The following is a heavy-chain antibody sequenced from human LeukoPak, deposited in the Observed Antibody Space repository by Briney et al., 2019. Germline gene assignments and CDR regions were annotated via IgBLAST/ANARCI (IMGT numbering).Heavy chain of an antibody. D-gene: IGHD3-9*01. Sequence: QPGGSLRLSCAASGFTFSSYGMSWVRQAPGKGLEWVSAISGSGGSTYYADSVKGRFTISRDNSKNTLYLQMNSLRAEDTAVYYCDVRAYYDILTGQYYWGQGTLVTVSS. J-gene: IGHJ4*02. CDR2: ISGSGGST. CDR3: DVRAYYDILTGQYY. V-gene: IGHV3-23*01. CDR1: GFTFSSYG.